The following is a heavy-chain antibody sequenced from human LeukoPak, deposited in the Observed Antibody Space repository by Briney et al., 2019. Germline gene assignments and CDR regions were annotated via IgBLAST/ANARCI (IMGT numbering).Heavy chain of an antibody. Sequence: GGSLRLSCAASGFTFSIYDMHWVRQTTGKGLEWVSTIGTSDDTFYSGSVKGRFTISRDNSKNTLYLQMNSLRAEDTAVYYCAKNYGDSYFDYWGQGTLVTVSS. CDR1: GFTFSIYD. CDR2: IGTSDDT. D-gene: IGHD4-17*01. J-gene: IGHJ4*02. V-gene: IGHV3-13*04. CDR3: AKNYGDSYFDY.